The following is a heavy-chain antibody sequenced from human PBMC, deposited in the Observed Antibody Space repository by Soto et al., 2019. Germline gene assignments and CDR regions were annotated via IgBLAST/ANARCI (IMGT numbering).Heavy chain of an antibody. Sequence: GASVKVSCKASGGTFSSYTISWVRQAPGQGLEWMGRIIPILGIANYAQKFQGRVTITADKSTSTAYMELSSLRSEDTAVYYCARGVYGVLLDRYYVMDVWGQGTTVIVSS. J-gene: IGHJ6*02. CDR2: IIPILGIA. V-gene: IGHV1-69*02. CDR1: GGTFSSYT. D-gene: IGHD4-17*01. CDR3: ARGVYGVLLDRYYVMDV.